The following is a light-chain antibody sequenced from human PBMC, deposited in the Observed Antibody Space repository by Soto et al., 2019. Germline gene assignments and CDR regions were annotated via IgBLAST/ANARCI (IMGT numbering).Light chain of an antibody. CDR3: QQSYSVPFT. CDR1: QSISRY. Sequence: DIQMTQSPSSLSASVGDRVTITCRASQSISRYLNWYQQKSEKAPKLLIYAATSLQSGVPSRFSGSGSGTDFTLTISSLQPEDFATYYCQQSYSVPFTFGPGTKVDIK. CDR2: AAT. V-gene: IGKV1-39*01. J-gene: IGKJ3*01.